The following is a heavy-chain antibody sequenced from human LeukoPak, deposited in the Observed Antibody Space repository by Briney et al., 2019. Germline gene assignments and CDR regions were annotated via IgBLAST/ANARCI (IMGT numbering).Heavy chain of an antibody. CDR2: INPNSGGT. D-gene: IGHD5-24*01. CDR3: ARVRDGYNGIDY. J-gene: IGHJ4*02. Sequence: ASVKVSCKASGYTFTGYYMHWVRQAPRQGLEWMGWINPNSGGTNYAQKFQGRVTMTRDTSISTAYMELSRLRSDDTAVYYCARVRDGYNGIDYWGQGTLVTVSS. CDR1: GYTFTGYY. V-gene: IGHV1-2*02.